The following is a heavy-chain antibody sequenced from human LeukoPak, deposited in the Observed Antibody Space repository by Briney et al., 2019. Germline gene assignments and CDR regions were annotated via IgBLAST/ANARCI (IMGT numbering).Heavy chain of an antibody. CDR1: GGTFSSYA. D-gene: IGHD5-12*01. CDR2: IIPILGIA. Sequence: SVKVSCKASGGTFSSYAISWVRQAPGQGLEWMGRIIPILGIANYAQKFQGRVTITADKSTSTAYMELSSLRSEDTAVHYCARVSGYGDFDYWGQGTLVTVSS. CDR3: ARVSGYGDFDY. V-gene: IGHV1-69*04. J-gene: IGHJ4*02.